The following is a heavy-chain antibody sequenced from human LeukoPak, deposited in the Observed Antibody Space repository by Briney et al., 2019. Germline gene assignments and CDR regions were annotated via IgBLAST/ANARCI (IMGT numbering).Heavy chain of an antibody. Sequence: LSLTCTVSGGSISSGGYYWSWVRQAPGKGLEWVSAISGSGGSTYYADSVKGRFTISRDNSKNTLYLQMNSLRAEDTAVYYCAKDRGIAAATYYMDVWGKGTTVTVSS. V-gene: IGHV3-23*01. CDR1: GGSISSGGYY. J-gene: IGHJ6*03. D-gene: IGHD6-13*01. CDR2: ISGSGGST. CDR3: AKDRGIAAATYYMDV.